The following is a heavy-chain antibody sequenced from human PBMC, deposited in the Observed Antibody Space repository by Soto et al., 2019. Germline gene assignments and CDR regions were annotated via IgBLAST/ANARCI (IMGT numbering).Heavy chain of an antibody. CDR3: ARGEMGYYDILTGYYYYYGMDV. Sequence: SCKASGYTFTSYAMHWVRQAPGKGLEWVAVISYDGSNKYYADSVKGRFTISRDNSKNTLYLQMNSLRAEDTAVYYCARGEMGYYDILTGYYYYYGMDVWGQGTTVTVSS. V-gene: IGHV3-30-3*01. CDR2: ISYDGSNK. CDR1: GYTFTSYA. D-gene: IGHD3-9*01. J-gene: IGHJ6*02.